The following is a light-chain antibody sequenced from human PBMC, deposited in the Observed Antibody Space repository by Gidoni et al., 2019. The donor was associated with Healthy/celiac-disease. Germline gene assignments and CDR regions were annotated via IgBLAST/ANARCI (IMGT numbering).Light chain of an antibody. V-gene: IGLV1-44*01. J-gene: IGLJ2*01. CDR2: SNN. Sequence: SLLTPPPSTSWTPGPAVPISCSGSSSNIGSNTVNWYQQLPGTAPKLLIYSNNQRPSGVPDRFSGSKSGTSASLAISGLQSEDEADYYCAAWDDSLNGPDVVFGGGTKLTVL. CDR3: AAWDDSLNGPDVV. CDR1: SSNIGSNT.